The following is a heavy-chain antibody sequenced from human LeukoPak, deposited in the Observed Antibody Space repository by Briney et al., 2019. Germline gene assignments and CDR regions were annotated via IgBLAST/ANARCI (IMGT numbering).Heavy chain of an antibody. CDR3: ARDPGSYTSY. CDR1: GFTFSSYW. V-gene: IGHV3-7*01. D-gene: IGHD1-26*01. Sequence: PSGGSLRLSCAASGFTFSSYWMSWVRQAPGKGLEWVANIKQDGTEKYYADSVKGRFTISRDNARNSQYLQMNSLRVEDTAVYYCARDPGSYTSYWGQGTLVTVSS. J-gene: IGHJ4*02. CDR2: IKQDGTEK.